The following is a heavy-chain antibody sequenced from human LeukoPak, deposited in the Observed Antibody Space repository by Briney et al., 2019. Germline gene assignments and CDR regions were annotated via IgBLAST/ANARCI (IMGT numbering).Heavy chain of an antibody. CDR3: ARDGWFGEYNWFDP. D-gene: IGHD3-10*01. CDR2: ISSASNTI. J-gene: IGHJ5*02. Sequence: GGSLRLSCAASGFTFSSYSMNWVRQAPGKGLEWVSYISSASNTIYYADSVKGRFTVSRDNAKNSLYLQMNRLRAEDTAMYYCARDGWFGEYNWFDPWGPGTLVTVSS. V-gene: IGHV3-48*01. CDR1: GFTFSSYS.